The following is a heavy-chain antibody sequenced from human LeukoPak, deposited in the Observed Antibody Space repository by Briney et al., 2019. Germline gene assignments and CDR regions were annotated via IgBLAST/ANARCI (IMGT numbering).Heavy chain of an antibody. V-gene: IGHV4-59*01. CDR2: IYYSGST. Sequence: SETLSLTCTVSGGSISSYYWSWIRQPPGKGLEWIGYIYYSGSTNYNPSLKSRVTISVDTSKNQFSLKLSSVTAADTAVYYCARITDFWRGPNNWFDPWGQGTLVTVSS. CDR3: ARITDFWRGPNNWFDP. CDR1: GGSISSYY. D-gene: IGHD3-3*01. J-gene: IGHJ5*02.